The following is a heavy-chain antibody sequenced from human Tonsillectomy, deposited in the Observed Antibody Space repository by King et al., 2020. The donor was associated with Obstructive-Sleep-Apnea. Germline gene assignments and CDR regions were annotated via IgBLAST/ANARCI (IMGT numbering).Heavy chain of an antibody. D-gene: IGHD5-12*01. CDR3: SKCLFHSDYDLGRD. CDR2: ISYDGSNK. J-gene: IGHJ4*02. V-gene: IGHV3-30*18. Sequence: VQLVESGGGVVQPGRSLRLSCAASGFTFSSYGMHWVRQAPGKGLDWVAFISYDGSNKYYADSVKGRFTISRDSSKNTLYLQMDSLRAEDTAVYYCSKCLFHSDYDLGRDWGQGTLVTVSS. CDR1: GFTFSSYG.